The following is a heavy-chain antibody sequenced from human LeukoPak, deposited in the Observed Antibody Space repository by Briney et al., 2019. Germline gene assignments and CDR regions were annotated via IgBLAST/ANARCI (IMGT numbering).Heavy chain of an antibody. V-gene: IGHV4-61*02. Sequence: PSQTLSLACTVSGGSISSGSYYWSWIRQPAGKGLEWIGRIYTSGSTNYNPSLKSRVTISVDTSKNQFSLKLSSVTAADTAVYYCARRLTNWNDFDYWGQGTLVTVSS. CDR3: ARRLTNWNDFDY. D-gene: IGHD1-1*01. CDR1: GGSISSGSYY. CDR2: IYTSGST. J-gene: IGHJ4*02.